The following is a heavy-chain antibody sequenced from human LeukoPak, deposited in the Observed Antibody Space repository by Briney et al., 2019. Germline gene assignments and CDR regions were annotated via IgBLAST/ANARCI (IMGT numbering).Heavy chain of an antibody. V-gene: IGHV3-7*03. CDR1: GFTFSNYW. Sequence: PGGSLRLSCAASGFTFSNYWMTWVRQAPGKGLEWVANINRDGSERYYVDSVKGRFTISRDDAKSSLYLQMNSLRAEDTAVYCCARRNAMGVWGQGTTVIVFS. J-gene: IGHJ6*02. CDR3: ARRNAMGV. CDR2: INRDGSER.